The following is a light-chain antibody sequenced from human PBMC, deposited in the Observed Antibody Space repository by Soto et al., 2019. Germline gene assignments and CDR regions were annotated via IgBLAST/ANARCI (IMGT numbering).Light chain of an antibody. V-gene: IGKV3-15*01. CDR2: GAS. CDR1: QSVSSD. Sequence: EIVMTQSPATLSVSPGERATLSCRASQSVSSDLAWYQQKPGQAPRLLIYGASTRATGIPVRFSGSGSGTEFTLSISSLQSEDFAVYYCQQYNNWPPVTFGQGTRLEIK. J-gene: IGKJ5*01. CDR3: QQYNNWPPVT.